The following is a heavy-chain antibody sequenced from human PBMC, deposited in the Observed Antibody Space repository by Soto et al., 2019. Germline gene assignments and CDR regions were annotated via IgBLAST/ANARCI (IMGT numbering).Heavy chain of an antibody. CDR2: IDPSDSYS. CDR1: GYSFTHYW. J-gene: IGHJ5*02. CDR3: ARTKGGIAVSSQFDP. D-gene: IGHD6-19*01. V-gene: IGHV5-10-1*01. Sequence: GESLKISCKGSGYSFTHYWISWVRQMPGKGLEWMVRIDPSDSYSNYSPSFQGHVTISVDKSISTAYLQWSSLRASDSAMYYCARTKGGIAVSSQFDPWGQGTLVTVSS.